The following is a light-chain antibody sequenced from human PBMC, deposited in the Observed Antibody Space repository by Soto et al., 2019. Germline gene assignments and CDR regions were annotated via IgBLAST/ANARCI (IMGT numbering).Light chain of an antibody. J-gene: IGLJ1*01. CDR3: TSYRSDKTQL. CDR1: RGDVGGYGL. Sequence: QSVLTQPASVSGSPGQSITISCTGSRGDVGGYGLVSWYQQYPGKGPTLIIYEVTNRPSGVSARFSGSKSGDTASLIISGLQAEDEADYYCTSYRSDKTQLFGPGTKVTVL. V-gene: IGLV2-14*01. CDR2: EVT.